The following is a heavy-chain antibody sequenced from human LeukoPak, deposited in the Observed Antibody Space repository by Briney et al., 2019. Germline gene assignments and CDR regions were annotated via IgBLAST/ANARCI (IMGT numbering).Heavy chain of an antibody. V-gene: IGHV3-23*01. CDR3: AKDVTVAGGAFDI. D-gene: IGHD6-19*01. J-gene: IGHJ3*02. CDR1: GFTFSSYD. CDR2: ISGSGGST. Sequence: GGSLRLSCVASGFTFSSYDMSWVRQAPGKGLEWVSGISGSGGSTYYADSVKGRFTISRDNSKNTLYLQMNSLRAEDTAVYYCAKDVTVAGGAFDIWGQGTMVTVSS.